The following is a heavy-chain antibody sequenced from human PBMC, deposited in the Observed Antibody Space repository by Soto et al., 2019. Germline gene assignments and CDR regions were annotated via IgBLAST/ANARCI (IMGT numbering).Heavy chain of an antibody. CDR1: GHTFTSYY. D-gene: IGHD6-19*01. V-gene: IGHV1-46*01. CDR3: AHLEQWLAPFHY. J-gene: IGHJ4*02. Sequence: EASVKVSCKASGHTFTSYYMHWVRQAPGQGLEWMGIINPSGGSTSYAQKFQGRVTMTRDTSTSTVYMELSSLRSEDTAVYYCAHLEQWLAPFHYWGQGTLVTVSS. CDR2: INPSGGST.